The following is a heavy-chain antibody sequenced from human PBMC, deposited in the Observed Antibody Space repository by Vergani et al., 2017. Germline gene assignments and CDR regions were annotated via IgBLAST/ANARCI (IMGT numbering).Heavy chain of an antibody. CDR3: ARCASSRIWFGELLDPYYFDY. CDR2: ISSSGSTI. CDR1: GFTFSDYY. J-gene: IGHJ4*02. D-gene: IGHD3-10*01. V-gene: IGHV3-11*01. Sequence: QVQLVESGGGLVKPGGSLRLSCAASGFTFSDYYMSWTRKAPGKGREGVSYISSSGSTIYYGDSVQGRFTISRDTAKNSLYLQMNSLRAEETAVDYCARCASSRIWFGELLDPYYFDYWGQGTPVTVSS.